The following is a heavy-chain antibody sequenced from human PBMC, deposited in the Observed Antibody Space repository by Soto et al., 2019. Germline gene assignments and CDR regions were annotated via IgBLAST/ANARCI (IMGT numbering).Heavy chain of an antibody. Sequence: PARSLRLSCAASGFTFSSYSKNWVRQPPAKGLEWVSSISSSSSYIYYADSVKGRFTISRDNAKNSLYLQMNSLRAEDTAVYYCAALDGYNRNYWGQGT. CDR3: AALDGYNRNY. D-gene: IGHD5-12*01. CDR2: ISSSSSYI. CDR1: GFTFSSYS. V-gene: IGHV3-21*01. J-gene: IGHJ4*02.